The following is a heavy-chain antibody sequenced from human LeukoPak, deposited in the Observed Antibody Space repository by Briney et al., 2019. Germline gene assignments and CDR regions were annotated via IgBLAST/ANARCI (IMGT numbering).Heavy chain of an antibody. V-gene: IGHV3-23*01. J-gene: IGHJ6*02. CDR2: ISGSGGST. D-gene: IGHD3-10*01. Sequence: PGGSLRLSCAASGFTFSSYSMNWVRQAPGKGLEWVSAISGSGGSTYYADSVKGRFTISRDNSKNTLYLQMNSLRAEDTAVYYCATASYYYGSGKDYGMDVWGQGTTVTVSS. CDR1: GFTFSSYS. CDR3: ATASYYYGSGKDYGMDV.